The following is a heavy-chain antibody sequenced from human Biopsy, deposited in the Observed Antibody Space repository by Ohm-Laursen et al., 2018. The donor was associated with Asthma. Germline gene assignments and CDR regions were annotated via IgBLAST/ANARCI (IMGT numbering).Heavy chain of an antibody. J-gene: IGHJ4*02. CDR1: YGSITSGGYY. CDR2: IYHSGTT. CDR3: ARTSQRATVVHFDY. Sequence: SDTPSLTCTVSYGSITSGGYYWTWIRQPPGKALEWLGYIYHSGTTNYKPSLKSRVTISVDTSKNQFSLKLTSVTAADTAVYYCARTSQRATVVHFDYWGQGTLVTVSS. D-gene: IGHD4-23*01. V-gene: IGHV4-61*08.